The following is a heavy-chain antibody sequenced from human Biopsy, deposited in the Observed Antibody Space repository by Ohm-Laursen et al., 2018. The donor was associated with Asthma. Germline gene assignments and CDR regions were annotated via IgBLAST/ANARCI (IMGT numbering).Heavy chain of an antibody. CDR1: NFTTYA. CDR3: ARAVSSSSYWYFDL. V-gene: IGHV4-39*02. CDR2: IYYSGKR. Sequence: NFTTYAIAWIRQSPGKGLEWIGRIYYSGKRYYNPSLESRVTISADTSKNHFSLKVTYVTAADTAVYYCARAVSSSSYWYFDLWGRGDLVTVSS. D-gene: IGHD6-6*01. J-gene: IGHJ2*01.